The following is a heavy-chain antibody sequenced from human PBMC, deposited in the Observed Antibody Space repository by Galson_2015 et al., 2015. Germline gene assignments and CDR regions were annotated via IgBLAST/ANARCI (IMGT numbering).Heavy chain of an antibody. D-gene: IGHD3-3*01. CDR1: GFTFDDYA. V-gene: IGHV3-43*02. J-gene: IGHJ6*02. CDR2: ISGDGGTT. Sequence: LRLSCAASGFTFDDYAMHWVRQAPGKGLEWVSLISGDGGTTYYADSVKGRFTISRDNSKNSLYLQMNSLRTEDTALYYCAKGIRILEWLVGLDYYGMDVWGQGTTVTVSS. CDR3: AKGIRILEWLVGLDYYGMDV.